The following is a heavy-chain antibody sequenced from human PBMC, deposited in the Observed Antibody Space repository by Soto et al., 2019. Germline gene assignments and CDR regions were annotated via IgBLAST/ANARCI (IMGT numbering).Heavy chain of an antibody. CDR2: INHSGNT. Sequence: SETLSLTCAVYGGSFSGYYWNWIRQPPGKGLEWIGEINHSGNTNYNPSLKSRVSISVDTSKNQFSLKLSSVTAADTAVYYCARDGYCSSSSCYASYGMDVWGQGTTVXVSS. CDR3: ARDGYCSSSSCYASYGMDV. V-gene: IGHV4-34*01. CDR1: GGSFSGYY. D-gene: IGHD2-2*01. J-gene: IGHJ6*01.